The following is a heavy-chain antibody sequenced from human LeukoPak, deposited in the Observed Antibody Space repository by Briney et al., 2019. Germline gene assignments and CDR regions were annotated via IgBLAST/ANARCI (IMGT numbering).Heavy chain of an antibody. Sequence: GASVKVSCKASGYTFIGYYIHWVRQAPGQGLEWMGWINPNSGGTNYAQNFQGRVTMTRDTSITTAYMELNSLKSGDTAVYYCATSVLPVPDYWGQGTLVTVSS. J-gene: IGHJ4*02. D-gene: IGHD2/OR15-2a*01. CDR2: INPNSGGT. V-gene: IGHV1-2*02. CDR1: GYTFIGYY. CDR3: ATSVLPVPDY.